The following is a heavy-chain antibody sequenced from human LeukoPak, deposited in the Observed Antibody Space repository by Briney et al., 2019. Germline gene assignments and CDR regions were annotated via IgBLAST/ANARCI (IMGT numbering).Heavy chain of an antibody. J-gene: IGHJ5*02. CDR1: GYTFTGYY. Sequence: ASVKVSCKASGYTFTGYYMHWVRQAPGQGLEWMGWINPNSGGTNYAQKLQGRVTMTTDTSTSTAYMELRSLRSDDTAVYYCARDPRPTAIYCSSTSCPGDWFDPWGQGTLVTVSS. D-gene: IGHD2-2*01. CDR3: ARDPRPTAIYCSSTSCPGDWFDP. CDR2: INPNSGGT. V-gene: IGHV1-2*02.